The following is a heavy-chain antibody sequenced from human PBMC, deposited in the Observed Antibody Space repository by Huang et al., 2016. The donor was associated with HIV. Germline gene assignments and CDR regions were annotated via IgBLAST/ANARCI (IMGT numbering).Heavy chain of an antibody. J-gene: IGHJ4*02. Sequence: QITLKESGPTLVKPTQTLTLTCSFSGFSLNTGEVGVGWIRQPPGKALEWLALIYWDDDKGDSPSLKSRLTITKDTSKNQVVLTMTNMDPVDTATYYCAHGAYDTSGYFFRLRFDYWGRGTLVTVSS. CDR2: IYWDDDK. CDR1: GFSLNTGEVG. CDR3: AHGAYDTSGYFFRLRFDY. V-gene: IGHV2-5*02. D-gene: IGHD3-22*01.